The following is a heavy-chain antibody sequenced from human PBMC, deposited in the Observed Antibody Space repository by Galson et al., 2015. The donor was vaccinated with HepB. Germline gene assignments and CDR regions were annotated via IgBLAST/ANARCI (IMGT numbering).Heavy chain of an antibody. V-gene: IGHV5-10-1*01. CDR3: ARGPYYYDSSGVAYNWFDP. D-gene: IGHD3-22*01. CDR2: IDPSDSYT. Sequence: QSGAEVKKPGESLRISCKGSGYSFTSYWIGWVRQMPGKGLEWMGRIDPSDSYTNYSPSFQGHVTISADKSISTAYLQWSSLKASDTAMYYCARGPYYYDSSGVAYNWFDPWGQGTLVTVSS. J-gene: IGHJ5*02. CDR1: GYSFTSYW.